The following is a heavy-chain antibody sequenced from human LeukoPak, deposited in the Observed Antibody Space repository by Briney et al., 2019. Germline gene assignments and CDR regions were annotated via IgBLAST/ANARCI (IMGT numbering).Heavy chain of an antibody. J-gene: IGHJ4*02. D-gene: IGHD3-9*01. CDR3: ARAGYDILTLAPDPANDY. Sequence: GASVKVSCKASGGTFSSYAISWVRQAPGQGLEWMGGIIPIFGTANYAQKFQGRVTITADESTSTASMELRSLRSDDTAVYYCARAGYDILTLAPDPANDYWGQGILVTVSS. V-gene: IGHV1-69*13. CDR2: IIPIFGTA. CDR1: GGTFSSYA.